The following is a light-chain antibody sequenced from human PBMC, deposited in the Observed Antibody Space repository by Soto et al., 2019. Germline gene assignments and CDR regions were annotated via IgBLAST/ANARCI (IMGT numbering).Light chain of an antibody. CDR1: QSINMW. V-gene: IGKV1-5*03. J-gene: IGKJ2*01. Sequence: DIQMTQSPSTLSASVGDRVTITCRASQSINMWLAWYQQKPGKAPKLLIYKASFLESGVPSRLSGSGSGTDFTLTIRSLKPADSATYYCQQYSSYLHTFGQGTKLAIK. CDR2: KAS. CDR3: QQYSSYLHT.